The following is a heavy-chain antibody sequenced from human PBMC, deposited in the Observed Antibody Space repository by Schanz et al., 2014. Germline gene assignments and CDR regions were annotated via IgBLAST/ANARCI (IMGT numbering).Heavy chain of an antibody. D-gene: IGHD5-12*01. CDR1: GFTFSNHA. J-gene: IGHJ4*02. Sequence: EVHLLESGGGLVQPGGSLRLSCAASGFTFSNHALSWVRQAPEKGLEWVSYISSSSGTIYYADSVKGRFTISRDNAKNLLYLQMNSLRAEDTALYYCAKNRAGGYESVLDSWGQGTLVTVSS. CDR3: AKNRAGGYESVLDS. CDR2: ISSSSGTI. V-gene: IGHV3-48*01.